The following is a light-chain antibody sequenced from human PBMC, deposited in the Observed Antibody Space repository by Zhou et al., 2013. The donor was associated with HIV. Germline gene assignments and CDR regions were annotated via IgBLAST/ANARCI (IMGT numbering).Light chain of an antibody. Sequence: EIVLTQSPGSLSLSPGERATLSCRASQTVSGSYLAWYQQKPGQAPRLLIYGASSRATGIPDRFSGSGSGTDFTLTISRLEPEDCAVYYCQQYGSSPRTFGQGTKVEIK. CDR2: GAS. CDR1: QTVSGSY. CDR3: QQYGSSPRT. V-gene: IGKV3-20*01. J-gene: IGKJ1*01.